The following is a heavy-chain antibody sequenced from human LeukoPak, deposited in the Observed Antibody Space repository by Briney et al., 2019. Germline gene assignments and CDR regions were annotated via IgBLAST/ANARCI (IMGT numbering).Heavy chain of an antibody. Sequence: GESLKISCKGSGYSFTSYWIGWVRQMPGKGLEWMGIIYPGDSDTRYSPSFQGQVTISADKPISTAYLQWSSLKASDTAMYYCARGSGSYYLGPNYGMDVWGQGTTVTVSS. V-gene: IGHV5-51*01. D-gene: IGHD1-26*01. CDR1: GYSFTSYW. CDR3: ARGSGSYYLGPNYGMDV. CDR2: IYPGDSDT. J-gene: IGHJ6*02.